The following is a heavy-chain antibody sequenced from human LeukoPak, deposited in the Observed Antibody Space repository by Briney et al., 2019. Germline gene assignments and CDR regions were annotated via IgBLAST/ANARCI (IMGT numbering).Heavy chain of an antibody. CDR2: IYYNGNT. CDR1: DGSINSYY. Sequence: SETLSLTCSVSDGSINSYYWNWIRRPPGKGLEWIGYIYYNGNTNYSPSLKSRVTMSVDTSKNLFSLKVSSVTAADTAVYYCARGRSNYYGMDVWGQGTSVTVSS. D-gene: IGHD1-26*01. CDR3: ARGRSNYYGMDV. J-gene: IGHJ6*02. V-gene: IGHV4-59*01.